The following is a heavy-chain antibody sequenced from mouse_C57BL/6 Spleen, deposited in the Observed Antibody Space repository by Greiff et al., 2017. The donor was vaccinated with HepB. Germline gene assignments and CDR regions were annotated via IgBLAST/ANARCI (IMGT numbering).Heavy chain of an antibody. J-gene: IGHJ1*03. Sequence: EVQGVESGPELVKPWASVKMSCKASGYTFTDYNMHWVKQSHGKSLEWIGYINPNNGGTSYNQKFKGKATLTVNKSSSSAYMELRSLTSEDSAVYYCARDDYDDGYWYFDVWGTGTTVTVSS. CDR2: INPNNGGT. D-gene: IGHD2-4*01. CDR3: ARDDYDDGYWYFDV. V-gene: IGHV1-22*01. CDR1: GYTFTDYN.